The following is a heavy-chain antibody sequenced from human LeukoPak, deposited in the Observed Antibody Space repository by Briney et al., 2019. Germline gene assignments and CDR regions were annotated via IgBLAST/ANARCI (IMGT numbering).Heavy chain of an antibody. D-gene: IGHD2-15*01. CDR2: IYHSGST. J-gene: IGHJ6*01. CDR3: ARALGYCSGGSRYSGGMDV. Sequence: SETLSLTCAVSGGSISSGGYSWSWIPQPPGKGLEWIGYIYHSGSTYYNPFLKSRVTISVHRSKNQFSLKLSSVTAADTAVYYCARALGYCSGGSRYSGGMDVWGKGTTVTVSS. V-gene: IGHV4-30-2*01. CDR1: GGSISSGGYS.